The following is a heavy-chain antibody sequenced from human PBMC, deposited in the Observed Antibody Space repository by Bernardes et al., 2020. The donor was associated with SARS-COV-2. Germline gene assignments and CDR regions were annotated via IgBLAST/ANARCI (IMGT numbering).Heavy chain of an antibody. D-gene: IGHD3-16*01. CDR2: ISISRTGR. V-gene: IGHV3-23*01. J-gene: IGHJ4*02. CDR3: AKENDYTWGDFDYDDMKPTH. Sequence: GGSLRLSCKASTALFNKFAMSWVRQTPDGGLQWVATISISRTGRHYAESVEGRFAISRDNSRKTLYLQMNSLRAEDTAIYYCAKENDYTWGDFDYDDMKPTHWGQGVLVTVSS. CDR1: TALFNKFA.